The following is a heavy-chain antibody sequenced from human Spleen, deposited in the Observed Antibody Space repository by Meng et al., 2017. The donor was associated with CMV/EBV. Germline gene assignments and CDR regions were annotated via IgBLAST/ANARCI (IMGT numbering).Heavy chain of an antibody. CDR2: ISTSNNYI. CDR3: ARQYYDFWRTYSHAFNI. D-gene: IGHD3-3*01. Sequence: GGSLRLSCAASGFTFSRYSMNWVRQAPGKGLEWVSSISTSNNYIHYADSVKGRFTISRDNAKNSLYLQMNSLRAEDTAVYYCARQYYDFWRTYSHAFNIWGQGAMVTVSS. CDR1: GFTFSRYS. J-gene: IGHJ3*02. V-gene: IGHV3-21*01.